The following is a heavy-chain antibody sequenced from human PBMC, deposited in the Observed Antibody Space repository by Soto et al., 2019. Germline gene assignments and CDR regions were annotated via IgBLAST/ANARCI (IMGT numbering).Heavy chain of an antibody. V-gene: IGHV4-30-4*01. D-gene: IGHD3-16*02. CDR1: GGSISSGDYY. CDR3: ARDMITFGGVIGVYYYGVDV. J-gene: IGHJ6*02. Sequence: SETLSLTCTVSGGSISSGDYYWSWIRQPPGKGLEWIGYIYYSGSTYYNPSLKSRVTISVGTSKNQFSLKLSSVTAADTAVYYCARDMITFGGVIGVYYYGVDVWGQGTTVTVSS. CDR2: IYYSGST.